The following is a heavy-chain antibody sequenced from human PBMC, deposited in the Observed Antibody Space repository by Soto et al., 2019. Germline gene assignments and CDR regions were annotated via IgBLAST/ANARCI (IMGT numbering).Heavy chain of an antibody. Sequence: EVQLVESGGGLVKPGGSLRLSCAASGFTFSSYSMNWVRQAPGKGLEWVSSISSSSSYIYYADSVKGRFTISRDNAKNSLNLQMNSLRAEDTAVYYCARNRRYNWNESWFDPWGQGTLVTVSS. CDR2: ISSSSSYI. D-gene: IGHD1-1*01. V-gene: IGHV3-21*01. CDR3: ARNRRYNWNESWFDP. J-gene: IGHJ5*02. CDR1: GFTFSSYS.